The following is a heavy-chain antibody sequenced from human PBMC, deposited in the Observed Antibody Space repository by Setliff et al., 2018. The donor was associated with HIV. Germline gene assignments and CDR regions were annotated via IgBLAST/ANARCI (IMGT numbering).Heavy chain of an antibody. CDR3: ARGLSSTASPYFYYYYMDV. V-gene: IGHV4-38-2*01. D-gene: IGHD2-2*01. J-gene: IGHJ6*03. Sequence: PSETLSLTCAVSGFSVSSGYYWAWIRQPPGTGLEWIGTLFHSGSTYYNPSLKSRVTISVDTSKNQFSLKLSSVTAADTAVYYCARGLSSTASPYFYYYYMDVWGKGTTVTVSS. CDR2: LFHSGST. CDR1: GFSVSSGYY.